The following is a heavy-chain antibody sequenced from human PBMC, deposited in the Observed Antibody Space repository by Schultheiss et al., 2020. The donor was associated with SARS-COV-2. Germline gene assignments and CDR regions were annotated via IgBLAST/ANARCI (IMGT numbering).Heavy chain of an antibody. CDR3: AKDSDILTGYHYYFDY. D-gene: IGHD3-9*01. Sequence: GGSLRLSCASIDLTFSSYAMHWVRQAPGKGLEWVAVISYDGSNKYYADSVKGRFTISRDNSKNTLYLLMNSLRADDTAVYYCAKDSDILTGYHYYFDYWGQGTLVTVSS. CDR2: ISYDGSNK. J-gene: IGHJ4*02. CDR1: DLTFSSYA. V-gene: IGHV3-30*04.